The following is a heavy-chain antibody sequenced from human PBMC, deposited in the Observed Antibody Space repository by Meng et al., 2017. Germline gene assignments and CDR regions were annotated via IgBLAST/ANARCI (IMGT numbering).Heavy chain of an antibody. D-gene: IGHD6-13*01. CDR3: ARDEDISAAGKLFGDY. CDR2: IDPKNGDT. Sequence: QRVPPWADVTKPGASLKVSCTPSGYTFPDYDIHWVRQAPGQGLEWMGRIDPKNGDTHYAQKFQGRVTMTGDTSISTAYMDLSGLRSDDTAVYYCARDEDISAAGKLFGDYWGQGTLVTVSS. J-gene: IGHJ4*02. CDR1: GYTFPDYD. V-gene: IGHV1-2*06.